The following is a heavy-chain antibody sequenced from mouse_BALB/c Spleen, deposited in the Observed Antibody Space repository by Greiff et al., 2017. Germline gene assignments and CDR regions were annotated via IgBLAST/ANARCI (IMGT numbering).Heavy chain of an antibody. CDR1: GYSITSDYA. CDR2: ISYSGST. J-gene: IGHJ1*01. D-gene: IGHD4-1*01. V-gene: IGHV3-2*02. Sequence: EVQGVESGPGLVKPSQSLSLTCTVTGYSITSDYAWNWIRQFPGNKLEWMGYISYSGSTSYNPSLKSRISITRDTSKNQFFLQLNSVTTEDTATYYCARVTGAYWYFDVWGAGTTVTVSS. CDR3: ARVTGAYWYFDV.